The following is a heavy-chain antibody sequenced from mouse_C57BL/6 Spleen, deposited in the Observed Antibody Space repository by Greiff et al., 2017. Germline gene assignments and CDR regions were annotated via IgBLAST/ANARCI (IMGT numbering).Heavy chain of an antibody. J-gene: IGHJ1*03. CDR3: AREGPSYWYFDV. Sequence: EVQLVESEGGLVQPGSSMKLSCTASGFTFSDYYMAWVRQVPEKGLEWVAYINYDGSSTYYLDSLKGRFIISRDKAKNILYLQMSSLKSEDTATYYCAREGPSYWYFDVWGTGTTVTVSS. V-gene: IGHV5-16*01. D-gene: IGHD3-3*01. CDR1: GFTFSDYY. CDR2: INYDGSST.